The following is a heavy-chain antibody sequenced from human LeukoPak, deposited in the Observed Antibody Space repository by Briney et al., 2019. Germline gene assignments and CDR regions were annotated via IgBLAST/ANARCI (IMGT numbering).Heavy chain of an antibody. CDR2: LRGNGET. J-gene: IGHJ1*01. Sequence: PGGSLRLSCAASGFIFSNYAMSWVRQAPAGGLEWVSSLRGNGETFYAESVKGRFTPSRDESRNTVYLQLNNLRDEDTALYYCAKASWVSSADAVLWGQGTRVTVSS. D-gene: IGHD3-16*01. V-gene: IGHV3-23*01. CDR1: GFIFSNYA. CDR3: AKASWVSSADAVL.